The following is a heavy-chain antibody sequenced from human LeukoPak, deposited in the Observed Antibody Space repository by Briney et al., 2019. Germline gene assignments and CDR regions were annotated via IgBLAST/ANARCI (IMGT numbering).Heavy chain of an antibody. Sequence: GRSLRLSCAASGFTFSSYAMHWVRQAPGKGLEWVAVISYDGSNKYYADSVKGRFTISRDNSKNTLYLQMNSLRAEDTAVYYCARESPRYIGLRNIWGQGTMVTVSS. J-gene: IGHJ3*02. V-gene: IGHV3-30*04. CDR2: ISYDGSNK. D-gene: IGHD3-16*02. CDR3: ARESPRYIGLRNI. CDR1: GFTFSSYA.